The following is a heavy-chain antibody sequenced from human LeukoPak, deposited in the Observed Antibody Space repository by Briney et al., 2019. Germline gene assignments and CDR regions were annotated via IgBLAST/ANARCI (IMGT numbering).Heavy chain of an antibody. J-gene: IGHJ4*02. CDR3: AKGTQFHIY. V-gene: IGHV3-7*01. CDR2: IKQDGSKK. Sequence: GGSLRLSCAASGFTFSSCWMSWVRQAPGKGLEWVANIKQDGSKKSYVDSVKGRFTISRDNAKNALYLQMNSLRAEDTAFYYCAKGTQFHIYWGQGTLVTVSS. D-gene: IGHD6-19*01. CDR1: GFTFSSCW.